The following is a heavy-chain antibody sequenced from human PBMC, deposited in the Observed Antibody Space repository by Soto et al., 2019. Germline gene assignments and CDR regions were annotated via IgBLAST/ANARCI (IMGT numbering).Heavy chain of an antibody. Sequence: QVQLQESGPGLVKPSGTLSLTCAVSGGSISSNNWWSWVRQPPGKGLEGIGEIYHSGSTNYNPSPKSRVTISVDKSKNQLSRKLRSVPAADTAVYYCARLPGGYSSSPADYWGQGTLVTVSS. V-gene: IGHV4-4*02. CDR3: ARLPGGYSSSPADY. CDR2: IYHSGST. J-gene: IGHJ4*02. D-gene: IGHD6-13*01. CDR1: GGSISSNNW.